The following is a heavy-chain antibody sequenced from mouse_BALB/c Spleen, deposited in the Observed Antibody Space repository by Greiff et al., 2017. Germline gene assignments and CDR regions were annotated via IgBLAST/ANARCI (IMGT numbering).Heavy chain of an antibody. V-gene: IGHV5-17*02. Sequence: EVKLVESGGGLVQPGGSRKLSCAASGFTFSSFGMHWVRQAPEKGLEWVAYISSGSSTIYYADTVKGRFTISRDNPKNTLFLQMTSLRSEDTAMYYCARDEGYYFDYWGQGTTLTVSS. J-gene: IGHJ2*01. D-gene: IGHD1-2*01. CDR2: ISSGSSTI. CDR1: GFTFSSFG. CDR3: ARDEGYYFDY.